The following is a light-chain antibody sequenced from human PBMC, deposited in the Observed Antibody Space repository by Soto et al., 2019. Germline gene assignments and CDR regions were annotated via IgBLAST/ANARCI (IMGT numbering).Light chain of an antibody. CDR3: QQYYSSRT. J-gene: IGKJ1*01. V-gene: IGKV3-20*01. CDR1: QSVGSRW. Sequence: EIVLTQSPGTVSLSPGERATLSCRASQSVGSRWLAWYQQKPGQAPRVLIYGGSSRATGIPDRFSGSGSGADVTLTISSLEPEDFAVYYCQQYYSSRTFGQGTKVE. CDR2: GGS.